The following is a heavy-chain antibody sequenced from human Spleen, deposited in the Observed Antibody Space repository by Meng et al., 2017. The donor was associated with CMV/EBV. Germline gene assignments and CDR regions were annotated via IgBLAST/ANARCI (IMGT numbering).Heavy chain of an antibody. V-gene: IGHV1-2*02. CDR2: INPNSDDT. CDR3: ARLLEWPSPLFDT. Sequence: ASGYPFTGHFMHWVRQAPGQGPEWMGWINPNSDDTQYAQKFQGRVTMTTDTSIRTVYMDLSRLKSDDTAVYYCARLLEWPSPLFDTWGQGTLVTVSS. CDR1: GYPFTGHF. J-gene: IGHJ4*02. D-gene: IGHD3-3*01.